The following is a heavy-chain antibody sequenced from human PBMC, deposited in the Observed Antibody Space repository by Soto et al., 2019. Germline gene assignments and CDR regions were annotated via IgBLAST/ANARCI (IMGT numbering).Heavy chain of an antibody. CDR3: ATRIGNIGWYWLDT. Sequence: SVKVSCKASGFTFSSSAVQWVRQARGQPLEWIGWIVLGNGNTNYAQKFQQRVTITRDMSTSTAYMEVRSLTSEDTAVYYCATRIGNIGWYWLDTWGRGTLVTVSS. J-gene: IGHJ5*02. CDR1: GFTFSSSA. CDR2: IVLGNGNT. V-gene: IGHV1-58*01. D-gene: IGHD6-19*01.